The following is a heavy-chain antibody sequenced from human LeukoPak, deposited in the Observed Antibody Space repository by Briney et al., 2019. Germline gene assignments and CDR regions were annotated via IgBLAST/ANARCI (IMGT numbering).Heavy chain of an antibody. J-gene: IGHJ6*04. CDR3: ARGVLWFGELPAPRMDV. CDR2: INHSGST. Sequence: KASETLSLTCAVYGGFFSGYYWSWIRQPPGKGLEWIGAINHSGSTNYNPSLKSRVTISVDTSKNQFSLKLSSVTAADTAVYYCARGVLWFGELPAPRMDVWGKGTTVTVSS. CDR1: GGFFSGYY. D-gene: IGHD3-10*01. V-gene: IGHV4-34*01.